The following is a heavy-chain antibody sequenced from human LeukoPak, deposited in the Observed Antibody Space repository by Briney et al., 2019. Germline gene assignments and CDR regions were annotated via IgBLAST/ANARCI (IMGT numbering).Heavy chain of an antibody. J-gene: IGHJ5*02. CDR1: GFTFKSYA. D-gene: IGHD6-19*01. CDR2: ISSDGTNE. CDR3: AREGIAVAATRWFDP. Sequence: PGGSLRLSCAASGFTFKSYAMHWVRQAPGEGLEWVAVISSDGTNEYYADSVKGRFTISRDNSKNTLYVQMNSLRAEDTAVYYCAREGIAVAATRWFDPWGQGTLVTVSS. V-gene: IGHV3-30-3*01.